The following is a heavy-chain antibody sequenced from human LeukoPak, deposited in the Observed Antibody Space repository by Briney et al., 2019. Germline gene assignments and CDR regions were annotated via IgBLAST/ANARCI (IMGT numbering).Heavy chain of an antibody. CDR3: ARGGFDGGPYYYYYMDV. J-gene: IGHJ6*03. CDR1: GYTFTSYY. Sequence: GASVKVSCKTSGYTFTSYYMHWVRQAPGQGLEWMGIINPSGGSTSYAQKFQGRVTMTRDMSTSTVYMELSSLRSEDTAVYYCARGGFDGGPYYYYYMDVWGKGTTVTVSS. V-gene: IGHV1-46*01. D-gene: IGHD3-16*01. CDR2: INPSGGST.